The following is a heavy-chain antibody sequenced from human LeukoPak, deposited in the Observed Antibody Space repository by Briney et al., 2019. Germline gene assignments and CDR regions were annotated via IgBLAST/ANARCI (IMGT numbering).Heavy chain of an antibody. V-gene: IGHV1-18*01. D-gene: IGHD3-3*01. CDR2: ISAYNGNT. Sequence: APVKVSCKASGYTFTSYGISWVRQAPGQGLEWMGWISAYNGNTNYAQKLQGRVTMTTDTSTSTAYMELRSLRSDDTAVYYCARETSPARFLEWVIHYYGMDVWGQGTTVTVSS. CDR1: GYTFTSYG. J-gene: IGHJ6*02. CDR3: ARETSPARFLEWVIHYYGMDV.